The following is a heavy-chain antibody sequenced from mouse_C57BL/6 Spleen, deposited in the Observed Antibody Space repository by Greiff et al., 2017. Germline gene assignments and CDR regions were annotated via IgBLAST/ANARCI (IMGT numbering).Heavy chain of an antibody. V-gene: IGHV1-18*01. J-gene: IGHJ1*03. D-gene: IGHD4-1*01. CDR3: ARTRNWAWYFDV. Sequence: EVQLQQSGPELVKPGASVKIPCKASGYTFTDYNMDWVKQSHGKSLEWIGDINPNNGGTIYNQKFKGKATLTVDKSSSTAYMELRSLTSEDTAVYYCARTRNWAWYFDVWGTGTTVTVSS. CDR2: INPNNGGT. CDR1: GYTFTDYN.